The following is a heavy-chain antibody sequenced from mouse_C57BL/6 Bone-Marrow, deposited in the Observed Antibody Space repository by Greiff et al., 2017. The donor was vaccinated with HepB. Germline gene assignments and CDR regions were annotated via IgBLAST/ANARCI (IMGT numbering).Heavy chain of an antibody. V-gene: IGHV14-4*01. CDR1: GFNIKDDY. J-gene: IGHJ2*01. Sequence: EVHLVESGAELVRPGASVKLSCTASGFNIKDDYMHWVKQRPEQGLEWIGWIDPENGDTEYASKFQGKATITADTSSNTAYLQLSSLTSEDTAVYYCTTRTKGYWGQGTTLTVSS. D-gene: IGHD1-3*01. CDR3: TTRTKGY. CDR2: IDPENGDT.